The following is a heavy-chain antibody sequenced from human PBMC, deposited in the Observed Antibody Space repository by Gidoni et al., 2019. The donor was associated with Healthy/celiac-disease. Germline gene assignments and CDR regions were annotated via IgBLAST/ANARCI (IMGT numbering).Heavy chain of an antibody. D-gene: IGHD6-6*01. CDR1: GFTVSRHY. V-gene: IGHV3-53*01. J-gene: IGHJ6*03. CDR3: AREGYSSSSFYYYYMDV. Sequence: EVQLVESGGGLIQPGGSLRLSCEASGFTVSRHYMSWVRQAPGKGLEWVSVIDSGGSTYYADSVKGRFTISRDNSKNTLYLQMNSLRAEDTAVYYCAREGYSSSSFYYYYMDVWGKGTTVTVSS. CDR2: IDSGGST.